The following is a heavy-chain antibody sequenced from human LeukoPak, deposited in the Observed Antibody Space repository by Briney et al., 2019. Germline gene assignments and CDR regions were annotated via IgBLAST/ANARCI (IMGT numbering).Heavy chain of an antibody. V-gene: IGHV2-70*11. Sequence: SGPTLVNPTQTLTLTCTFSGFSLSTSGMCVSWIRQPPGKALEWLARIDWDDDKYYSTSLKTRLTISKDTSKNQVVLTMTNMDPVDTATYYCARMNYYYYYVDVWGKGTTVTVSS. CDR3: ARMNYYYYYVDV. CDR1: GFSLSTSGMC. CDR2: IDWDDDK. J-gene: IGHJ6*03.